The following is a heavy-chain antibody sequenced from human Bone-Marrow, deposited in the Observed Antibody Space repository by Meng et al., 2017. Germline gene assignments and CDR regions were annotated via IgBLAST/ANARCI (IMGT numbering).Heavy chain of an antibody. J-gene: IGHJ2*01. Sequence: QVQLQESGPGLVKPSETLSLTCTVSGGSISSYYWSWIRQPAGKGLEWIGRIYTSGSTNYNPSLKSRVTMSVDTSKNQFSLKLSSVTAADTAVYYCARDNYYDSSGYTRTYWYFDLWGRGTLVTVSS. CDR1: GGSISSYY. D-gene: IGHD3-22*01. V-gene: IGHV4-4*07. CDR2: IYTSGST. CDR3: ARDNYYDSSGYTRTYWYFDL.